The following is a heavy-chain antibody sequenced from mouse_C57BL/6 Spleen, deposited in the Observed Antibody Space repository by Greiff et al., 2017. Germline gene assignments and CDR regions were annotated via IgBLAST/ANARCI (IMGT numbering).Heavy chain of an antibody. V-gene: IGHV5-16*01. CDR1: GFTFSDYY. CDR3: ARHSNPYAMDY. CDR2: INYDGSST. Sequence: EVMLVESEGGLVQPGSSMKLSCTASGFTFSDYYMAWVRQVPEKGLEWVANINYDGSSTYYLDSLKSRFIISRDNAKNILYLQMSSLKSEDTATYYCARHSNPYAMDYWGQGTSVTVSS. D-gene: IGHD2-5*01. J-gene: IGHJ4*01.